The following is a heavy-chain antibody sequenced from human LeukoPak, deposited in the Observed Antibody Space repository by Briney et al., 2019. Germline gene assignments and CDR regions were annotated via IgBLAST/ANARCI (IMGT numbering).Heavy chain of an antibody. CDR1: GFTFSSYA. Sequence: GGSLRPSCAASGFTFSSYAMSWVRQAPGKGLEWVSAISGSGGSTYYADSVKGRFTISRDNSKNTLYLQMNSLRAEDTAVYYCAKVGLVVVVAATLGAFDIWGQGTMVTVSS. CDR2: ISGSGGST. J-gene: IGHJ3*02. D-gene: IGHD2-15*01. V-gene: IGHV3-23*01. CDR3: AKVGLVVVVAATLGAFDI.